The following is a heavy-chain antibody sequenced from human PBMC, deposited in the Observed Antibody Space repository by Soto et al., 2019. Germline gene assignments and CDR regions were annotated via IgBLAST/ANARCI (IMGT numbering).Heavy chain of an antibody. D-gene: IGHD4-17*01. V-gene: IGHV3-23*01. CDR2: ISGRGGST. CDR3: AKRTVRSYFDL. Sequence: EVQLLESGGGLVQPGGSLRRSCAASGFTCSSYAMSWVLQAPGKGLEWVSAISGRGGSTYYADSVKGRFTISRDNSKNTLDLQMNSRRAEDTAVYYCAKRTVRSYFDLWGRGTLVTVSS. CDR1: GFTCSSYA. J-gene: IGHJ2*01.